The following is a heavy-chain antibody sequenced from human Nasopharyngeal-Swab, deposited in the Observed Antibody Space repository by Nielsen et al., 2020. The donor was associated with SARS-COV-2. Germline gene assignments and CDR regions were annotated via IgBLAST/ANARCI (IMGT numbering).Heavy chain of an antibody. CDR1: GGTFSSYA. J-gene: IGHJ6*03. V-gene: IGHV1-69*13. D-gene: IGHD6-19*01. Sequence: SVKVSCKASGGTFSSYAISWVRQAPGQGLEWMGGIIPIFGTSNYAQKFQGRVTITADESTSTAYMELSSLRSEDTAVYYCARGDIIAVAGTGYYYYYYMDVWGKGTTVTVSS. CDR2: IIPIFGTS. CDR3: ARGDIIAVAGTGYYYYYYMDV.